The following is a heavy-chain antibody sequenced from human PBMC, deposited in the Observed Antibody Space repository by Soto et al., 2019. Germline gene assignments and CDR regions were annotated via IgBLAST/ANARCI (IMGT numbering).Heavy chain of an antibody. CDR3: AKENGSSGYFDY. D-gene: IGHD3-22*01. CDR2: ISRSGGST. V-gene: IGHV3-23*01. CDR1: GFTFSSYA. J-gene: IGHJ4*02. Sequence: GGSRRLSCAASGFTFSSYAMSWVRQAPGKGLEWVSAISRSGGSTYYADSLKGRFTISRDNSKNTLYLQMNSLRAEEKAVYYCAKENGSSGYFDYWGQGTLVTVSS.